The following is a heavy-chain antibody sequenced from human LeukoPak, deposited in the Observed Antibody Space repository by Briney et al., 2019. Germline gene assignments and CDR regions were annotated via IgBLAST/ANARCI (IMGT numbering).Heavy chain of an antibody. D-gene: IGHD3-22*01. CDR3: AAYYYDSSGYIVDI. J-gene: IGHJ3*02. CDR1: GGSISSYY. V-gene: IGHV4-59*07. CDR2: IYCSGST. Sequence: SDTLSLTCTVSGGSISSYYWSWIRQPPGKGLEWIGYIYCSGSTNYNPSLKSRVTISVDTSKNQFSLKLSSVTAADTAVYYCAAYYYDSSGYIVDIWGQGTMVSVSS.